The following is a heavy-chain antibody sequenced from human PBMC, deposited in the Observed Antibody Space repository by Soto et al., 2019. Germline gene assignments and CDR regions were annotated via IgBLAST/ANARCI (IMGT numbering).Heavy chain of an antibody. V-gene: IGHV4-59*01. Sequence: PSETLSLTCTVSGGSISSYYWSWIRQPPGRGLEWIGYIYYSGSTNYNPSLKSRVTISVDTSKNQFSLKLSSVTAADTAVYYCARAEYSSLHYYYYGMDVWGQGTTVTVSS. J-gene: IGHJ6*02. CDR2: IYYSGST. CDR1: GGSISSYY. D-gene: IGHD6-6*01. CDR3: ARAEYSSLHYYYYGMDV.